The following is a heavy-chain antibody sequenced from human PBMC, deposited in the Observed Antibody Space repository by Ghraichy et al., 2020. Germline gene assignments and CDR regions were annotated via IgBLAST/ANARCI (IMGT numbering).Heavy chain of an antibody. CDR2: IKQDGSEK. V-gene: IGHV3-7*01. Sequence: GESLNISCAASGFTFSSYWMSWVRQAPGKGLEWVANIKQDGSEKYYVDSVKGRFTISRDNAKNSLYLQMNILRAEDTAVYYCARDLWNDASYGMDVWGQGTTVTVSS. D-gene: IGHD1-1*01. CDR1: GFTFSSYW. J-gene: IGHJ6*02. CDR3: ARDLWNDASYGMDV.